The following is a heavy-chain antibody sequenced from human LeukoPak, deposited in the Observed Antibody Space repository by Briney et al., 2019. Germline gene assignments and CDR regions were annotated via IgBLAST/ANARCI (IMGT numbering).Heavy chain of an antibody. Sequence: GGSLRLSCAASGFTFSSYGMSWVRQAPGKGLEWVSTIRSGGDYTYYADSVTGRFTIYRDNSKNMLYLQMNSLRVEDTALYYCASPHSSSSWTRFDYWGQGTLVTVSS. V-gene: IGHV3-23*01. D-gene: IGHD6-13*01. CDR1: GFTFSSYG. J-gene: IGHJ4*02. CDR3: ASPHSSSSWTRFDY. CDR2: IRSGGDYT.